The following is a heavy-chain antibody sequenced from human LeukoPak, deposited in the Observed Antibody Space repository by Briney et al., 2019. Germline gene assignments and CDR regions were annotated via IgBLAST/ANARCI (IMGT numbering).Heavy chain of an antibody. D-gene: IGHD1-14*01. CDR1: GFTFSSYE. J-gene: IGHJ4*02. CDR3: ARDYGTGFDY. Sequence: GGSLRLSCAASGFTFSSYEMNWVRQAPGKGLEWVAVISYDGSNKYYADSVKGRFTISRDNSKNTLYLQMNSLRAEDTAVYYCARDYGTGFDYWGQGTLVTVSS. V-gene: IGHV3-30-3*01. CDR2: ISYDGSNK.